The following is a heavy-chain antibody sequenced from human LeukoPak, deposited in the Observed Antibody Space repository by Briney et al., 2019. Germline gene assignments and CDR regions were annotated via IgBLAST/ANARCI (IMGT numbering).Heavy chain of an antibody. D-gene: IGHD4-17*01. Sequence: PGGSLRLSCKASGFTFGSYSMNWVRQAPGKGLEWVSYITGGSSTIYYADSVKGRFTISRDNAKNSLYLQVNSLRDEDTAVYYCARPGDYGYYYSAMDVWGQGTTVTVAS. CDR1: GFTFGSYS. CDR2: ITGGSSTI. J-gene: IGHJ6*02. CDR3: ARPGDYGYYYSAMDV. V-gene: IGHV3-48*02.